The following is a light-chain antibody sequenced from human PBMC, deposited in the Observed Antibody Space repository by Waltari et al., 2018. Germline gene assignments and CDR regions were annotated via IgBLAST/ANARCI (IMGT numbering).Light chain of an antibody. CDR3: AAWDDSLSVSYV. CDR2: GSN. V-gene: IGLV1-47*01. CDR1: DSNIGRNF. J-gene: IGLJ1*01. Sequence: QAVLTQPPSASGTPGQRVTISCSGTDSNIGRNFVFWYQQLPGSAPKLLIYGSNQRPAGVPDRFSASKSGTSASLAISGLRSEDAADYYCAAWDDSLSVSYVFGSGTKVTV.